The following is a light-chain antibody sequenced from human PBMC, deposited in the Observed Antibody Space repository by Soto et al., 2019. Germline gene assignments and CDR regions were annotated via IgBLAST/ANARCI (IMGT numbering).Light chain of an antibody. J-gene: IGKJ5*01. Sequence: EIVLTQSPATLSLSPGERATLSCGASLSVTSNYLAWYQQRPGLAPTLLIYDASSRATGIPDRFSGSGSGTDFTLTISRLEPEDFAVYYCQQYGSSPITFGQGTRLEIK. CDR3: QQYGSSPIT. V-gene: IGKV3D-20*01. CDR1: LSVTSNY. CDR2: DAS.